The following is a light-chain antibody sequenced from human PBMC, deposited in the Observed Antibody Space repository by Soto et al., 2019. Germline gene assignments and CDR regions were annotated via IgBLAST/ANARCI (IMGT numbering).Light chain of an antibody. CDR1: QRVSSN. CDR2: GAS. Sequence: IVMTQSPVTLSVSPGERDKVCCWASQRVSSNVAWYQQKPGQAPRLLIYGASTRATGIPARFSGSGSETEFTLTISSLQSEDFAVYYCQQYNNWPPYTFGQGTEVDIK. V-gene: IGKV3-15*01. J-gene: IGKJ2*01. CDR3: QQYNNWPPYT.